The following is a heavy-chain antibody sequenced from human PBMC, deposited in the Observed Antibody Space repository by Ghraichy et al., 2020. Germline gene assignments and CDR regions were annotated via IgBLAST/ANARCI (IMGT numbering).Heavy chain of an antibody. D-gene: IGHD4-23*01. CDR3: ARAAGGNPRSRSFDY. J-gene: IGHJ4*02. V-gene: IGHV4-59*01. Sequence: SETLSLTCTVFGGSISNYYWSWIRQPPGKGLEWIGYIYDSGTTNYNPSLNSRVTISLDASKSQFSLKLTSVTAADTAVYYCARAAGGNPRSRSFDYWGQGPLVTVSS. CDR2: IYDSGTT. CDR1: GGSISNYY.